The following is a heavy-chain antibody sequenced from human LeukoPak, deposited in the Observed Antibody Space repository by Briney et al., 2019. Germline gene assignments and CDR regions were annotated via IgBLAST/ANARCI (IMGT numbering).Heavy chain of an antibody. Sequence: PGGSLRLSCAASGFTFSSYWTSWVRQAPGKGLVWVSRINSDGSSTSYADSVKGRFTISRDNAKNTLYLQMNSLRAEDTAVYYCARRNYYDSSGDDNWFDPWGQGTLVTVSS. CDR1: GFTFSSYW. D-gene: IGHD3-22*01. J-gene: IGHJ5*02. CDR2: INSDGSST. V-gene: IGHV3-74*01. CDR3: ARRNYYDSSGDDNWFDP.